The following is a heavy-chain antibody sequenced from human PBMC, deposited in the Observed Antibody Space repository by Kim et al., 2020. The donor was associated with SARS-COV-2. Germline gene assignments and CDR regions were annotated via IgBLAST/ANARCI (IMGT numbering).Heavy chain of an antibody. V-gene: IGHV3-30*18. CDR1: GFTFSSYG. J-gene: IGHJ4*02. CDR3: AKEDLWFGELLPYYFDY. Sequence: GGSLRLSCAASGFTFSSYGMHWVRQAPGKGLEWVAVISYDGSNKYYADSVKGRFTISRDNSKNTLYLQMNSLRAEDTAVYYCAKEDLWFGELLPYYFDYWGQGTLVTVSS. CDR2: ISYDGSNK. D-gene: IGHD3-10*01.